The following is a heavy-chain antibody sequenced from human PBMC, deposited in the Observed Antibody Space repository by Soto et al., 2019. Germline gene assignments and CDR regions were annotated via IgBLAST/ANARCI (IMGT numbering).Heavy chain of an antibody. CDR3: ARPLGLLQWSSFFDRIDV. J-gene: IGHJ6*02. Sequence: WIRQDQKKGLEWIGSIYYGGSTYYNPSLKSRVTISVDTSKNQFSLKLSSVTAADTAVYYCARPLGLLQWSSFFDRIDVWGQGPAGT. D-gene: IGHD3-3*01. V-gene: IGHV4-39*01. CDR2: IYYGGST.